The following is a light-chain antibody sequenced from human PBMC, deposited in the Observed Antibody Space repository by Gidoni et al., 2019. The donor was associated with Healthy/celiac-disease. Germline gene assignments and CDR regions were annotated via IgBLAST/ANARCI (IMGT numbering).Light chain of an antibody. CDR3: QQYDNLPFT. J-gene: IGKJ3*01. CDR1: QDISNY. CDR2: DAS. Sequence: DIKMPQSPSSLSASVGYRVTITCQASQDISNYLHWYQQKPGKAPKLLIYDASNLETGVPSRFSGSGSGTDFTLTISSLQPEDIATYYCQQYDNLPFTFGPGTKVDIK. V-gene: IGKV1-33*01.